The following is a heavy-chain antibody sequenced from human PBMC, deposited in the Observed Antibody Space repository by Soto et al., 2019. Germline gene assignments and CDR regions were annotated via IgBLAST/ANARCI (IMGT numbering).Heavy chain of an antibody. J-gene: IGHJ4*02. V-gene: IGHV1-3*01. Sequence: QVQLVQSGAEVKKPGASVKVSCKASGYTFTSYAMHWLRQAPGQRLEWMGWINAGNGNTKYSQKFQGRVTITRDTSASTAYMELSSPRSEDTAVYYCARDLGVGAASDYWGQGTLVTVSS. D-gene: IGHD1-26*01. CDR2: INAGNGNT. CDR1: GYTFTSYA. CDR3: ARDLGVGAASDY.